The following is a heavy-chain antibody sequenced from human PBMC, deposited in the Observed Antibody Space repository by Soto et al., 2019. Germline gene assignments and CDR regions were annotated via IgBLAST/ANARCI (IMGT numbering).Heavy chain of an antibody. J-gene: IGHJ5*02. Sequence: QVQLQESGPRLVRPSETLSLTCTVSGVSIDNFFWSWIRQSPGKGLEWIGYVSRGGTAAYMSEGDTTTYNPSLESRATISLDLPKNQFSLKLTSVTAADTAVYYCARDRGGITVASKPLGEWFDPWGQGTLVTVSS. V-gene: IGHV4-59*01. D-gene: IGHD5-12*01. CDR2: VSRGGTAAYMSEGDTT. CDR1: GVSIDNFF. CDR3: ARDRGGITVASKPLGEWFDP.